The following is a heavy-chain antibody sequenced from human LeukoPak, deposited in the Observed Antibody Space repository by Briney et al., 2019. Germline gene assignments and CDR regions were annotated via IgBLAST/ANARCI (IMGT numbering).Heavy chain of an antibody. J-gene: IGHJ4*02. D-gene: IGHD2-15*01. CDR3: ARGDMDSDY. CDR1: GGSISSYY. CDR2: IYYSGST. V-gene: IGHV4-59*08. Sequence: SETLSLTCTVSGGSISSYYWSWIWQPPGKGLEWIGYIYYSGSTNYNPSLKSRVTISVDTSKNQFSLKLSSVTAADTAVYYCARGDMDSDYWGQGTLVTVSS.